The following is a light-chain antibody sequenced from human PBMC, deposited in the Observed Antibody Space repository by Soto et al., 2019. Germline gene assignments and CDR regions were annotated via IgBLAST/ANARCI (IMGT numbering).Light chain of an antibody. Sequence: QSALTQPRSVSGSPGQSVTISCTGTSSDVGGYNYVSWYQQHPGKAPKLMIYDVSKRPSGVPDRFSGSKSGNTASLTISGLQAEDEADYYCCSYAGSYPPRVVFGGGTKRTVL. J-gene: IGLJ2*01. CDR3: CSYAGSYPPRVV. CDR1: SSDVGGYNY. CDR2: DVS. V-gene: IGLV2-11*01.